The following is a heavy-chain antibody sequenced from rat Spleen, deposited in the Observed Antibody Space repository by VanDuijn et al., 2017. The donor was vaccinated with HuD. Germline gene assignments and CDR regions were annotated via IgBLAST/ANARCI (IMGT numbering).Heavy chain of an antibody. CDR1: GFTFSNYG. Sequence: EVQLVESGGGLVQPGSSLKLSCVASGFTFSNYGMAWVRQAPTKDLEWVASISSGAGNTYFRDSVKGRFPISRDNAKNTLYLQMDSLRSEETATYYCARETGYNSYFDYWGQGVLVTVSS. CDR3: ARETGYNSYFDY. V-gene: IGHV5S13*01. J-gene: IGHJ2*01. CDR2: ISSGAGNT. D-gene: IGHD1-4*01.